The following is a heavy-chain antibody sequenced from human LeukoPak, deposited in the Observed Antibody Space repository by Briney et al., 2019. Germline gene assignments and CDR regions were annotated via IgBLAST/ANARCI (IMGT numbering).Heavy chain of an antibody. D-gene: IGHD1-26*01. CDR1: GFTFSSYS. CDR2: ISSNSSYI. V-gene: IGHV3-21*01. J-gene: IGHJ4*02. Sequence: PGGSLRLSCAASGFTFSSYSMNWGRQAPGKGLEWVSSISSNSSYIYYADSVKGRFTISRDNAKNSLHLQMNGLRAEDTAVYSCARAISGSPLYWGQGTLVTVSS. CDR3: ARAISGSPLY.